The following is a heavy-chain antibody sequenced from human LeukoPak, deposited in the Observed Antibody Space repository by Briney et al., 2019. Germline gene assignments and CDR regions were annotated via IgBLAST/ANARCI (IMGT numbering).Heavy chain of an antibody. J-gene: IGHJ1*01. V-gene: IGHV1-69*04. CDR2: IIPILGIA. CDR3: ARLGWFGEFNPGF. Sequence: ASVNLSCKASGGTFSSYAISWVRQAPGQGLEWMGRIIPILGIANYAQKFQGRVTITADKSTSTAYMELSSLRSEDTAVYYCARLGWFGEFNPGFGGQGPLVPVSS. D-gene: IGHD3-10*01. CDR1: GGTFSSYA.